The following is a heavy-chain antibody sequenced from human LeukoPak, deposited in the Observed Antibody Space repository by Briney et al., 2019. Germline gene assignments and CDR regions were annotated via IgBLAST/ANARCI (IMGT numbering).Heavy chain of an antibody. J-gene: IGHJ4*02. CDR2: IKQDGSEK. CDR3: ARRGYHDYSGFDY. V-gene: IGHV3-7*01. D-gene: IGHD1-26*01. CDR1: GFTFSSYW. Sequence: GGSLRLSCAASGFTFSSYWMSWVRQAPGKGLEWVANIKQDGSEKYYVDSVKGRFTISRDNAKNSLYLQLNSLRAEDTAVYYCARRGYHDYSGFDYWGQGTLVTVSS.